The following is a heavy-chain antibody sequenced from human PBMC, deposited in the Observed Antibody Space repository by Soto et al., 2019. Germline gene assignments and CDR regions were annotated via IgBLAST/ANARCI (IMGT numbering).Heavy chain of an antibody. CDR1: GYTFTSYG. D-gene: IGHD2-15*01. V-gene: IGHV1-18*01. J-gene: IGHJ6*02. CDR3: ARDPHSSPRKWRLYYYGMDV. CDR2: ISAYNGNT. Sequence: QVQLVQSGAEVKKPGASVKVSCKASGYTFTSYGISWVRQAPGQGLEWMGWISAYNGNTNYAQKLQGRVTMTTDTSTSTAYMELRSLRSDDTAVYYCARDPHSSPRKWRLYYYGMDVWGQGTTVTVSS.